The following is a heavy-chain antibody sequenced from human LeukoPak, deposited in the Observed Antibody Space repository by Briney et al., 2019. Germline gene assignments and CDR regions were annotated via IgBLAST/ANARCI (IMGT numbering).Heavy chain of an antibody. CDR1: GGSISSGGYY. CDR3: ARALLRSHIDY. V-gene: IGHV4-31*03. CDR2: IYYSGST. J-gene: IGHJ4*02. D-gene: IGHD2-15*01. Sequence: SETLSLTCTVSGGSISSGGYYWSWIRQHPGKGLEWIGYIYYSGSTYYNPSLKSRVTISVDTSKNQFSLKLSSVTAADTAVYYCARALLRSHIDYWGQGTLVTVSS.